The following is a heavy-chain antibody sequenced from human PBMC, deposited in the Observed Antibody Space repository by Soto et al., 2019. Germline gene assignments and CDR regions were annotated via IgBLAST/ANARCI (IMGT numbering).Heavy chain of an antibody. D-gene: IGHD4-17*01. J-gene: IGHJ4*02. CDR3: ARTTAVPNTLRSRYFFDY. CDR1: GGSFSSGNYY. CDR2: VYYSGTT. Sequence: SETLSLTCTVSGGSFSSGNYYWSWIRQPPGKRLEWIGYVYYSGTTNYNPSLKSRVTISVDLSKNQFSLRLSSVTTADTALYYCARTTAVPNTLRSRYFFDYWGQGTLVTVSS. V-gene: IGHV4-61*01.